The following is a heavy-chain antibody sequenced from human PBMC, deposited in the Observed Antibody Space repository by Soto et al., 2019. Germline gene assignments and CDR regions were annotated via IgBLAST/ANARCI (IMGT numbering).Heavy chain of an antibody. CDR1: GGSIRSSSYY. D-gene: IGHD5-12*01. CDR3: ARHPFYSGYVTSNWFDP. J-gene: IGHJ5*02. CDR2: IYYSGGT. Sequence: QLQLQESGPGLVKPSEHLALPCTVSGGSIRSSSYYWGWIRQPPGKGLDWIATIYYSGGTYYNTSLKSRDTISVHTSKNQFSRKLSSVTAADTAVYYCARHPFYSGYVTSNWFDPWVQGTLVTVPS. V-gene: IGHV4-39*01.